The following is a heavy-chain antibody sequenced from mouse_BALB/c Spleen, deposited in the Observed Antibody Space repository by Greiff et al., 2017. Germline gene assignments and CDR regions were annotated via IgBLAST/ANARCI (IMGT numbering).Heavy chain of an antibody. CDR2: ISSGSSTI. J-gene: IGHJ1*01. CDR3: ARSGTTVVATGYFDV. D-gene: IGHD1-1*01. CDR1: GFTFSSFG. V-gene: IGHV5-17*02. Sequence: DVKLVESGGGLVQPGGSRKLSCAASGFTFSSFGMHWVRQAPEKGLEWVAYISSGSSTIYYADTVKGRFTISRDNPKNTLFLQMTSLRSEDTAMYYCARSGTTVVATGYFDVWGAGTTVTVSS.